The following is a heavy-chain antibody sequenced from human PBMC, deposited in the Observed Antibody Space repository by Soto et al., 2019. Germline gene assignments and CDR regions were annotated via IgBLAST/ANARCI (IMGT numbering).Heavy chain of an antibody. D-gene: IGHD5-18*01. CDR2: IYYSGST. Sequence: PSETLSLTCAVSGGSLSSYYWTWIRQPQGKGLEWIGYIYYSGSTNYNPSLKSRVTISVDTSKNQFSLKLSSVTAADTAVYYCARTLYSYGPRFDYWGQGTLVIVSS. CDR3: ARTLYSYGPRFDY. CDR1: GGSLSSYY. V-gene: IGHV4-59*01. J-gene: IGHJ4*02.